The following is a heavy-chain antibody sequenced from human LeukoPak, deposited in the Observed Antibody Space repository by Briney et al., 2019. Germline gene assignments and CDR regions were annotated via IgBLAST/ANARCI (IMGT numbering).Heavy chain of an antibody. CDR1: GGSISSSSSY. CDR2: IYFGGST. CDR3: ARHHLLTGYPPTLAFDD. J-gene: IGHJ4*02. V-gene: IGHV4-39*01. Sequence: PSETLSLTCTVSGGSISSSSSYWGWLPPPPGEGLEWIGCIYFGGSTQYNPSRKSPVTIYVDTNQNQFSLTSISVTAADTAVYYCARHHLLTGYPPTLAFDDWGQGTLVTVSS. D-gene: IGHD3-9*01.